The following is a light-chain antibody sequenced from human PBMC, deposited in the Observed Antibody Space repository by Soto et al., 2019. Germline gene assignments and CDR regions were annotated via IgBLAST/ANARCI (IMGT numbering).Light chain of an antibody. Sequence: QSVLTQPAAVSGSPGQSITISCIGSNSDIGTYNLVSWYRQHPGKVPKLLIYEGSRRPSGISNRFSGSKSGNTASLTIYGLQAEDEAAYYCYSKARGGSFVFRNATTVTVL. CDR3: YSKARGGSFV. J-gene: IGLJ1*01. V-gene: IGLV2-23*01. CDR2: EGS. CDR1: NSDIGTYNL.